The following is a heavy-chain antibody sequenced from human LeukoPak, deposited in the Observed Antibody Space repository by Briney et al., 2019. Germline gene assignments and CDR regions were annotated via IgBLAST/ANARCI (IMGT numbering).Heavy chain of an antibody. J-gene: IGHJ4*02. CDR1: GYTFTGYY. Sequence: ASVKFSCKASGYTFTGYYMHWVRQATGQGLEWMGWISAYNGNTNYAQKLQGRVTMTTDTSTSTAYMERRSLRSDDTAVYYCARGRFVTTRGGAAAGFLDYWGKGTLVTVST. CDR2: ISAYNGNT. D-gene: IGHD6-13*01. CDR3: ARGRFVTTRGGAAAGFLDY. V-gene: IGHV1-18*04.